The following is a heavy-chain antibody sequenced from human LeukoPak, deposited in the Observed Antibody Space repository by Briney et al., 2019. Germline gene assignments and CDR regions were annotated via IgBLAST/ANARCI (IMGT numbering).Heavy chain of an antibody. Sequence: GGSLRLSCAASGFTFSSYGMHWVRQAPGKGLEWVAFIRYDGSNKYYADSVKGRFTISRDNSKNTLYLQMNSLRAEDTAVYYCAREIVGATWPHHDAFDIWGQGTMVTVSS. CDR2: IRYDGSNK. V-gene: IGHV3-30*02. CDR3: AREIVGATWPHHDAFDI. CDR1: GFTFSSYG. D-gene: IGHD1-26*01. J-gene: IGHJ3*02.